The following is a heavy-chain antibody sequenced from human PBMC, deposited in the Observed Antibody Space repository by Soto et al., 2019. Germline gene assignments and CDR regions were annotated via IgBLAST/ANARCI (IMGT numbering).Heavy chain of an antibody. CDR2: IYYSGST. Sequence: SETLSLTCTVSGGSVSSGSYYWSWIRQPPGKGLEWIGYIYYSGSTNYNPSLKSRVTISVDTSKNQFSLKLSSVTAADTAVYYCAMQYYYGSGSYYIDYWGQGTLVTVSS. D-gene: IGHD3-10*01. CDR1: GGSVSSGSYY. V-gene: IGHV4-61*01. CDR3: AMQYYYGSGSYYIDY. J-gene: IGHJ4*02.